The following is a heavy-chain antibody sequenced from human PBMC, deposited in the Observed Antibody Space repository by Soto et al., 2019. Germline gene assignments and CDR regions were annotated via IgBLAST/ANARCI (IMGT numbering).Heavy chain of an antibody. CDR2: ISYDGSNK. CDR1: GFTFGSYG. V-gene: IGHV3-30*18. CDR3: AKEVDTAMGGYYYYYYGMDV. Sequence: PGGALRLSCEDSGFTFGSYGLHWVRQAPCNVLQWVAVISYDGSNKYYADSVKGRFTISRDNYKNTLYLQMNSLRAEDTAVYYCAKEVDTAMGGYYYYYYGMDVWGQGTTVTVSS. J-gene: IGHJ6*02. D-gene: IGHD5-18*01.